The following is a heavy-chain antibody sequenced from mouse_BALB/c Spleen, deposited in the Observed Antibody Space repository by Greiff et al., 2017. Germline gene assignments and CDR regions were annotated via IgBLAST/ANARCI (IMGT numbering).Heavy chain of an antibody. CDR3: ARWGTARATRFAY. CDR2: INPYNDGT. D-gene: IGHD3-2*01. CDR1: GYTFTSYV. Sequence: VQLQQSGPELVKPGASVKMSCKASGYTFTSYVMHWVKQKPGQGLEWIGYINPYNDGTKYNEKFKGKATLTSDKSSSTAYMELRSLTSEDTAVYYCARWGTARATRFAYWGQGTLVTVSA. J-gene: IGHJ3*01. V-gene: IGHV1-14*01.